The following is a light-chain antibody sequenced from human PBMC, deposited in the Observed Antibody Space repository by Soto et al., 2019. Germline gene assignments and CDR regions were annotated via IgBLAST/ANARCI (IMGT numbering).Light chain of an antibody. V-gene: IGKV3-20*01. CDR2: GAS. CDR1: QSVGNSH. Sequence: ETVLTQSPGTLYFSPGERATLSCRASQSVGNSHVAWYQQRRGLPPRLLIYGASNRATGIPDRFSGSGSGADFTLTISRLEPEDFAVYYCQQYGSSPPVTFGGGTKVDIK. J-gene: IGKJ4*01. CDR3: QQYGSSPPVT.